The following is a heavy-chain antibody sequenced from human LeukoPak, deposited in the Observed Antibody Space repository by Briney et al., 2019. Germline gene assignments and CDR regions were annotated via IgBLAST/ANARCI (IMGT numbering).Heavy chain of an antibody. CDR2: INHREKT. CDR3: GRGRLVRSSGPFDY. CDR1: GGSFSVSY. D-gene: IGHD3-22*01. J-gene: IGHJ4*02. Sequence: PSETLSLTCAVYGGSFSVSYWSWVRQPPGKGLEWIGQINHREKTNYHRSLKSLVTISEDPSKNQFSLKLSPVAAAEKAVEYCGRGRLVRSSGPFDYWGQGTLGTVSS. V-gene: IGHV4-34*01.